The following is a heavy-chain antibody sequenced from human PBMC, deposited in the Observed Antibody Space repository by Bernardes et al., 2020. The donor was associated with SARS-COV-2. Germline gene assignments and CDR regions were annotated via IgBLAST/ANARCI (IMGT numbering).Heavy chain of an antibody. J-gene: IGHJ2*01. D-gene: IGHD2-21*02. Sequence: SETLSLTCSVSGGSITSYSWSWFRRPPFKGLEWIGYADDTGSTTYNPSLTSRVTMSLDASKSQFSLKLRSVTAADTAVYYCARTVVTTLPWYFDLWGRGTLVTVSS. CDR1: GGSITSYS. CDR2: ADDTGST. V-gene: IGHV4-59*13. CDR3: ARTVVTTLPWYFDL.